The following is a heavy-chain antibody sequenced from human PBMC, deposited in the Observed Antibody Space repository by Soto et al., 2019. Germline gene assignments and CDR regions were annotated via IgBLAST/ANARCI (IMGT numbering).Heavy chain of an antibody. CDR1: GFSFDDYA. V-gene: IGHV3-9*01. CDR2: ISWSSGSI. J-gene: IGHJ4*02. Sequence: EVQLVESGGSLVQPGRSLRLSCAASGFSFDDYAMHWVRQAPGKGLEWVSGISWSSGSIGYADSVKGRFTISRDNAKNSLYLQMNSLRAEDSALYYCARGPGSTVTTRPDYWGQGTLVTDSS. D-gene: IGHD4-17*01. CDR3: ARGPGSTVTTRPDY.